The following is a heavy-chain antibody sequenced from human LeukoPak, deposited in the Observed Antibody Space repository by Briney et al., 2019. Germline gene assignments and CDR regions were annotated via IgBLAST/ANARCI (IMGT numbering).Heavy chain of an antibody. V-gene: IGHV3-7*03. Sequence: GGSLRLSCAASGFIFSSYWMSWVRQAPGKGLEWVANIKQDGSEKYYVDSVKGRFTISRDNAKNSLYLQMNSLRAEDTAVYYCAKDQDYYGSGSFDYWGQGTLVTVSS. D-gene: IGHD3-10*01. CDR2: IKQDGSEK. CDR3: AKDQDYYGSGSFDY. CDR1: GFIFSSYW. J-gene: IGHJ4*02.